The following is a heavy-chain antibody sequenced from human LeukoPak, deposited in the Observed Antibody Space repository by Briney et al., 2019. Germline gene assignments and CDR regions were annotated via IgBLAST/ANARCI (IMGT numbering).Heavy chain of an antibody. J-gene: IGHJ5*02. CDR1: GFTFSIHV. Sequence: PLGSLRLSSAPSGFTFSIHVMSSGRQAPGKGLEWVSSISSGVITTYYVDPLKGRVTISRDNSKNTLYLRMDTLRAEDTAVYNCAKVPSGIPAWGQGTLVTVSS. D-gene: IGHD5-18*01. V-gene: IGHV3-23*01. CDR3: AKVPSGIPA. CDR2: ISSGVITT.